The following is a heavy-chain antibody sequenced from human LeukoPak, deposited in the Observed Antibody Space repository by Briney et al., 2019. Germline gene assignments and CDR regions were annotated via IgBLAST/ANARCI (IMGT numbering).Heavy chain of an antibody. CDR1: GVSVCSYA. J-gene: IGHJ4*02. CDR3: AKGRSGVSSAAINY. Sequence: GGALRLSCAASGVSVCSYARSWGRQAPGKGLGWVSTMSGSGDISYYADSVKGRFTIYRDNSKNTLHLQMNGLRAEDTDVYSCAKGRSGVSSAAINYWGQGTLVTVSS. V-gene: IGHV3-23*01. CDR2: MSGSGDIS. D-gene: IGHD2-2*01.